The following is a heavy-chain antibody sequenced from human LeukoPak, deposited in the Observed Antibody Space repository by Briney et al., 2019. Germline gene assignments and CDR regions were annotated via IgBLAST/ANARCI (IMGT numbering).Heavy chain of an antibody. CDR3: ARDRLDGYAFDY. V-gene: IGHV3-30*02. D-gene: IGHD5-24*01. CDR2: IRFDGSNK. Sequence: GGSLRLSCAASRFTFSSYGMHWVRQAPGKGLEWVAYIRFDGSNKDYADSVKGRFTISRDNSKNTLYLQMNSLRAEDTAVYYCARDRLDGYAFDYWGQGTLVTVSS. J-gene: IGHJ4*02. CDR1: RFTFSSYG.